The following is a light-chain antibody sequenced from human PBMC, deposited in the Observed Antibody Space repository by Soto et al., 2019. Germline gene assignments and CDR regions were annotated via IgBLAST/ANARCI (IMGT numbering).Light chain of an antibody. J-gene: IGKJ2*01. CDR1: RSIRSS. Sequence: EIVMTQSPATLSVSPGERATLSCRASRSIRSSLAWYQHKPGQAPRLLIYDASTRATGIAARFSGSGSGTDFTLTINSLQSEDLAIYYCQQYHNWPPYTFGQGTKLEIK. V-gene: IGKV3-15*01. CDR2: DAS. CDR3: QQYHNWPPYT.